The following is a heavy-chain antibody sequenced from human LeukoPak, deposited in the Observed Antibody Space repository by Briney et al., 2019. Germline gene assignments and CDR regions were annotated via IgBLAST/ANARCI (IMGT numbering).Heavy chain of an antibody. Sequence: ASVKVSCKASGYTFTSYYMHWVRQAPGQGLEWMGIINPSGGSTSYAQKFQGRVTMTRDMSTSTVYMELSSLRSEDTAVYYCARRGIAVAAGSQNHYYYYMDVWGKGTTVTVSS. CDR2: INPSGGST. J-gene: IGHJ6*03. CDR3: ARRGIAVAAGSQNHYYYYMDV. D-gene: IGHD6-19*01. V-gene: IGHV1-46*01. CDR1: GYTFTSYY.